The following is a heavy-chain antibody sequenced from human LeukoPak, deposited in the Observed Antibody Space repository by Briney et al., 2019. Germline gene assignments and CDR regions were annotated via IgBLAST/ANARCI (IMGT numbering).Heavy chain of an antibody. CDR1: GFTFSSYG. Sequence: WRSLRLSCAASGFTFSSYGMHWVRQAPGKGLEWVAVIWYDGSNKYYADSVKGRFTISRDNAKNSLYLQMNSLRAEDTALYYCAKKDYGDNAFDYWGQGTLVTVSS. J-gene: IGHJ4*02. CDR2: IWYDGSNK. CDR3: AKKDYGDNAFDY. V-gene: IGHV3-33*03. D-gene: IGHD4-17*01.